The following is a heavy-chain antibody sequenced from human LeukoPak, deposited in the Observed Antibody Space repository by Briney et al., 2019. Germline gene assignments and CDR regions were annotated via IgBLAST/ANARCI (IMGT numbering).Heavy chain of an antibody. Sequence: ASVKVSCKASGGTFSSYAISWVRQAPGQGLEWMGGIIPIFGTANYAQKFQGRVTITADESTSTAYMELGSLRSEDTAVYYCARDNGYSSGWYLMGYFQHWGQGTLVTVSS. D-gene: IGHD6-19*01. CDR1: GGTFSSYA. CDR2: IIPIFGTA. J-gene: IGHJ1*01. V-gene: IGHV1-69*13. CDR3: ARDNGYSSGWYLMGYFQH.